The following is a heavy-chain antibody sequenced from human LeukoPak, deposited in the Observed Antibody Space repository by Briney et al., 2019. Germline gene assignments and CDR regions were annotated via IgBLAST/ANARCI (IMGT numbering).Heavy chain of an antibody. CDR1: GGSISSYY. D-gene: IGHD3-3*01. CDR2: IYYSGST. Sequence: SETLSLTCTVSGGSISSYYWSWIRQSPGKGLEWNGYIYYSGSTKYNPSLKSRVIISVDTSKKEFSLKLSSVTAADTAVYYCARLPSDLGYFDYWGQGTLVTVSS. CDR3: ARLPSDLGYFDY. J-gene: IGHJ4*02. V-gene: IGHV4-59*08.